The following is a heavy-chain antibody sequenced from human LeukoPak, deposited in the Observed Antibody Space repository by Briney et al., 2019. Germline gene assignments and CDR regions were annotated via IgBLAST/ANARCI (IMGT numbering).Heavy chain of an antibody. J-gene: IGHJ6*04. Sequence: GGSLRLSCAASGFTFSSYEMNWVRQAPGKGLEWVSYISSSGSTIYYADSVKGRFTISRDNAKNSLYLQMNSLRAEDTAVYYCARDPALLWFGELLHYYYGMDVWGKGTTVTVTS. CDR3: ARDPALLWFGELLHYYYGMDV. V-gene: IGHV3-48*03. CDR2: ISSSGSTI. D-gene: IGHD3-10*01. CDR1: GFTFSSYE.